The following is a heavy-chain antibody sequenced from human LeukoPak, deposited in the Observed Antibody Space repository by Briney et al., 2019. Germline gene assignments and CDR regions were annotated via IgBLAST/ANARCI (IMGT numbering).Heavy chain of an antibody. J-gene: IGHJ3*02. CDR1: GFTFSNAW. CDR3: TTDSGSYYDAFDI. Sequence: GGSLRLSCAASGFTFSNAWMSWVRQAPGKGLEWVGRIKSKTDGGATDYAAPVKGRFTISRDDSKNTLYLQMNSLKTEDTAVYYCTTDSGSYYDAFDIWGQGTMVTVSS. V-gene: IGHV3-15*01. CDR2: IKSKTDGGAT. D-gene: IGHD1-26*01.